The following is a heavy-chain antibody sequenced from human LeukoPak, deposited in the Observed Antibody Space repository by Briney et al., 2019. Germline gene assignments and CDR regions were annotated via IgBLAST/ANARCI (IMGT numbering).Heavy chain of an antibody. V-gene: IGHV3-53*01. CDR2: IYSGGSR. CDR1: GFTVSSNY. Sequence: GGSLRLSCAASGFTVSSNYMSWVRQAPGKGLEWVSVIYSGGSRYYADSVKGRFTISRDNSKNTLYLQMNSLRAEDTAVYYCAKDLLVVVPAAIPWGQGTLSPSPQ. J-gene: IGHJ5*02. D-gene: IGHD2-2*01. CDR3: AKDLLVVVPAAIP.